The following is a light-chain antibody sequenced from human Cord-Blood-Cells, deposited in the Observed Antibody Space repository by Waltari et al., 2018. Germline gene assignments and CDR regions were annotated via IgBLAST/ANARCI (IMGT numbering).Light chain of an antibody. V-gene: IGLV3-19*01. CDR2: GKT. Sequence: SSELTQDPAVSVALGQTVRITCQGDSLRRYYASWYQQKPGQAPVLFIYGKTNRPSGIPDRFSGSSSGNTASLTITGAQAEDEADYYCNSRDSSGNYVFGTGTKVTVL. J-gene: IGLJ1*01. CDR1: SLRRYY. CDR3: NSRDSSGNYV.